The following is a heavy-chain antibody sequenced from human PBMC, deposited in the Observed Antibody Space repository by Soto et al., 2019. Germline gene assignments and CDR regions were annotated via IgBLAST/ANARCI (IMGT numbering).Heavy chain of an antibody. CDR3: ARVLRYFDWSPGY. CDR1: GYTFTRSG. V-gene: IGHV1-18*01. CDR2: ISTYNGDT. J-gene: IGHJ4*02. D-gene: IGHD3-9*01. Sequence: GASVKVSFKASGYTFTRSGISWVRQAPGQGLEWMGWISTYNGDTNYSQKFQGRVTITRDTSASTAYMELSSLRSEGTAVYYCARVLRYFDWSPGYWGQGTLVTVSS.